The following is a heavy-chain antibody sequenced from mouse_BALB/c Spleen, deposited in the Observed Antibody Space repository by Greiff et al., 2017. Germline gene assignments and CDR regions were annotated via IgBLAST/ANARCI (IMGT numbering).Heavy chain of an antibody. J-gene: IGHJ4*01. CDR2: IYPGNVNT. Sequence: QVQLQQSGAELVRPGTSARISCKASGYTFTSYYIHWVKQRPGQGLEWIGWIYPGNVNTKYNEKFKGKATLTADKSSSTAYMQLSSLTSEDSAVYFCARSATVPYAMDYWGQGTSVTVSS. V-gene: IGHV1S56*01. CDR3: ARSATVPYAMDY. CDR1: GYTFTSYY. D-gene: IGHD1-1*01.